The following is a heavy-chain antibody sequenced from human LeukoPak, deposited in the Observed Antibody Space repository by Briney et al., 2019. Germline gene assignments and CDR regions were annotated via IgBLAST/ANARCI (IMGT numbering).Heavy chain of an antibody. CDR2: IYHSGST. CDR1: GGSISSGGYS. V-gene: IGHV4-30-2*05. J-gene: IGHJ3*02. CDR3: ATMGTTDAFDI. Sequence: SETLSLTCAVSGGSISSGGYSWSWIRQPPGKGLEWIGYIYHSGSTYYNPSLKSRVTISVDTSKNQFSLKLSSVTAADTAVYYCATMGTTDAFDIWGQGTMVTVSS. D-gene: IGHD2-2*01.